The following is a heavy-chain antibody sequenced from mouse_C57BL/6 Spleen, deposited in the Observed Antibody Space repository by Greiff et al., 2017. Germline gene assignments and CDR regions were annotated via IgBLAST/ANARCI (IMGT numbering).Heavy chain of an antibody. J-gene: IGHJ1*03. Sequence: EVKVVESGAELVRPGASVKLSCTASGFNIKDDYMHWVKQRPEQGLEWIGWIDPENGDTEYASKFQGKATITADTSSNTAYLQLSSLTSEDTAVYYCTTKSFITTVVATEYFDVWGTGTTVTVSS. V-gene: IGHV14-4*01. CDR2: IDPENGDT. D-gene: IGHD1-1*01. CDR3: TTKSFITTVVATEYFDV. CDR1: GFNIKDDY.